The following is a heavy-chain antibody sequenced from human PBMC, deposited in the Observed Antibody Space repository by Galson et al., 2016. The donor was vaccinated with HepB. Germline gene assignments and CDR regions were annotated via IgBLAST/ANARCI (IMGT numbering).Heavy chain of an antibody. V-gene: IGHV3-9*01. CDR2: ITWNSGTM. CDR1: GFRFDDYA. D-gene: IGHD3-3*01. CDR3: AKAGSNSASWGGSYTAYFAA. Sequence: SLRLSCAASGFRFDDYAMHWVRQAPGKGLEWVSGITWNSGTMDYADSVKGRFTISRDNAKNSLYLQMTSLRSEDTALYYCAKAGSNSASWGGSYTAYFAAWGQGTLVTVSS. J-gene: IGHJ5*02.